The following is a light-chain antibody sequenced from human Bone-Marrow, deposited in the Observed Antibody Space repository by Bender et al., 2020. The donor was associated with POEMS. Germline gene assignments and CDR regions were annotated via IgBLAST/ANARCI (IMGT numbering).Light chain of an antibody. CDR3: QSTDTSGAWV. V-gene: IGLV3-25*03. Sequence: SYVLTQLPSVSVAPGQTARITCSGDALPQQYAYWYQQKAGQAPVLVIYKDSERPSGIPERFSGSSSGTTVTLTISGVQAEDEADYHCQSTDTSGAWVFGGGTKLTVL. CDR1: ALPQQY. CDR2: KDS. J-gene: IGLJ3*02.